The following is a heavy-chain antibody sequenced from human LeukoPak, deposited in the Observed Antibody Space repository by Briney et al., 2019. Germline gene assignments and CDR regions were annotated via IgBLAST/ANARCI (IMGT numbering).Heavy chain of an antibody. CDR3: AKEHLLYYDILTGYNGDFDY. D-gene: IGHD3-9*01. CDR1: GFTFSSYG. Sequence: PGRSLRLSCAASGFTFSSYGMHWVRQAPGKGLEWVAVISYDGSNKYYADSVKGRFTISRDNSKNTLYLQMNSLRAEDTAVYYCAKEHLLYYDILTGYNGDFDYWGQGTLVTVSS. V-gene: IGHV3-30*18. J-gene: IGHJ4*02. CDR2: ISYDGSNK.